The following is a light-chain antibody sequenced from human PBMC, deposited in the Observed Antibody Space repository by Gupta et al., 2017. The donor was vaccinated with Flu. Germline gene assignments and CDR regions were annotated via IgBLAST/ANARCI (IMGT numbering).Light chain of an antibody. CDR1: SSDVGGFEF. CDR3: ISYTHSNTSV. J-gene: IGLJ1*01. Sequence: QSALTQPASVSGSPGQSITISCTGTSSDVGGFEFVSWYQQPAGSAPNRLIYDVINRPPGVSHRFSGSEAGNTASLHLSALQTDDESYYYYISYTHSNTSVFGTGTKLTVL. CDR2: DVI. V-gene: IGLV2-14*03.